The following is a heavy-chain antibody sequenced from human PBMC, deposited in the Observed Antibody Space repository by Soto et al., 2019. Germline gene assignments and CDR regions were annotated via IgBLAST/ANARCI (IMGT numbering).Heavy chain of an antibody. CDR1: GGSFSGDY. Sequence: QVQLQQWGAGLSKPSETLSLTCAVYGGSFSGDYWSWIRQPPGKGLEWIGEINHSGSTNYNPSLKSRVTISVDTSKNQFSLKVNSVTAADTAVYYCARVSSRSYGGFDYWGQGTLVTVSS. J-gene: IGHJ4*02. CDR2: INHSGST. D-gene: IGHD6-13*01. V-gene: IGHV4-34*01. CDR3: ARVSSRSYGGFDY.